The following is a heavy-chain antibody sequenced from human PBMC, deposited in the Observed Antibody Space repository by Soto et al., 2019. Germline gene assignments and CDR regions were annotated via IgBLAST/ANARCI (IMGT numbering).Heavy chain of an antibody. CDR1: GGSISSGDYY. V-gene: IGHV4-30-4*01. J-gene: IGHJ5*02. Sequence: QVQLQESGPGLVKPSQTLSLTCTVSGGSISSGDYYWSWIRQPPGKGLEWIGYIYYSGSTYYNPSLKSRVTISVDTSKTQFSLNLSSVTAADTAMYYXAXXXXXXXXXXXXXFDPWGQGTLVTVSS. CDR3: AXXXXXXXXXXXXXFDP. CDR2: IYYSGST.